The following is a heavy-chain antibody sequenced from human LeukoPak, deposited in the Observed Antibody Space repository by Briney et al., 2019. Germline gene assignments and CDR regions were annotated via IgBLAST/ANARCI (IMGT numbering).Heavy chain of an antibody. V-gene: IGHV3-30*02. J-gene: IGHJ4*02. CDR3: AKNRDSSDYPRDFDF. CDR1: GFTFSSYG. CDR2: IRHDGSYQ. D-gene: IGHD3-22*01. Sequence: GGSLRPSCAAFGFTFSSYGMHWVRQTPGKGLEWVAFIRHDGSYQQYADSVKGRFTVSRDNSKDMVYLQMNSLRTEDTAVYYCAKNRDSSDYPRDFDFWGQGTLVTVSS.